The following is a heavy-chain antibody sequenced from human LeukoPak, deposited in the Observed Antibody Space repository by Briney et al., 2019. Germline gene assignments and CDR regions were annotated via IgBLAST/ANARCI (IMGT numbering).Heavy chain of an antibody. CDR2: IFGSGGSA. Sequence: GGSLRLSCAASGFTFSSYAMYWVRQAPGKGLEWVAGIFGSGGSAHYADSVKGRFTISRDNSKNTVYLQINNLRVEDTAVYYCGKTTTGYSSGQKPAWPVDYWGQGTLVTVSS. J-gene: IGHJ4*02. D-gene: IGHD6-19*01. V-gene: IGHV3-23*01. CDR1: GFTFSSYA. CDR3: GKTTTGYSSGQKPAWPVDY.